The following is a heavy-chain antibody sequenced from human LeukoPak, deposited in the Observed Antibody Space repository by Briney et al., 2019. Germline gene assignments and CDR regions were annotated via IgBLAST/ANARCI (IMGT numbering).Heavy chain of an antibody. J-gene: IGHJ4*02. CDR2: ISGSGGST. V-gene: IGHV3-23*01. Sequence: GGSLRLSCAASGFTFSSYAMSWVRQAPGKGLEWVSAISGSGGSTYYADSVKGRFTISRDNSKNTLYLQMSSLRAEDTAVYYCAKVDNYYGSGSHDYWGQGTLVTVSS. CDR1: GFTFSSYA. CDR3: AKVDNYYGSGSHDY. D-gene: IGHD3-10*01.